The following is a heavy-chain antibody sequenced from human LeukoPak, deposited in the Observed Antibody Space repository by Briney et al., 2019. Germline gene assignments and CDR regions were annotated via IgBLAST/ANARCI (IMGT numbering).Heavy chain of an antibody. CDR2: IYYSGST. D-gene: IGHD2-21*01. J-gene: IGHJ4*02. CDR3: ARDKGEYYFDY. V-gene: IGHV4-59*01. Sequence: PSETLSLTRTVSGGSISSYYWSWIRQRPGKGLEWIGYIYYSGSTNYNPSLKSRVTISVDTSKNQFSLKLSSVTAADTAVYYCARDKGEYYFDYWGQGTLVTVSS. CDR1: GGSISSYY.